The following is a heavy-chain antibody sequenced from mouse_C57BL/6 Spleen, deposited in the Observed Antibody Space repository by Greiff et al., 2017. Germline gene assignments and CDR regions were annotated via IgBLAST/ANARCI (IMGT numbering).Heavy chain of an antibody. CDR2: INPNNGGT. CDR1: GYTFTDYN. V-gene: IGHV1-18*01. J-gene: IGHJ1*03. CDR3: ARGSYGSSYVGYFDV. D-gene: IGHD1-1*01. Sequence: VQLQQSGPELVKPGASVKIPCKASGYTFTDYNMDWVKQSHGKSLEWIGDINPNNGGTIYNQKFKGKATLTVDKSSSTAYMELRSLTSEDTAVYYCARGSYGSSYVGYFDVWGTGTTVTVSS.